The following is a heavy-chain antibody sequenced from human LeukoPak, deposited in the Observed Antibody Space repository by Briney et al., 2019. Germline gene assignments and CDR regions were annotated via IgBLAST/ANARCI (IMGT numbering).Heavy chain of an antibody. J-gene: IGHJ5*02. V-gene: IGHV3-23*01. CDR2: ISGSGGST. D-gene: IGHD4-17*01. CDR3: AKLPYGDYALGWFDP. CDR1: GSTFSSYA. Sequence: GGSLRLSCAASGSTFSSYAMSWVRQAPGKGLEWVSAISGSGGSTYYADSVKGRFTISRDNSKNTLYLQMNSLRAEDTAVYYCAKLPYGDYALGWFDPWGQGTLVTVSS.